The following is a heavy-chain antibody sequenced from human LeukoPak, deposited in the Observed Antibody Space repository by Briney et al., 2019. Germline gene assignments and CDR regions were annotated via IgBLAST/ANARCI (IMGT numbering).Heavy chain of an antibody. Sequence: GGSLRLSCAASGFTFSSYGMHWVRQAPGKGLEWVAVIWYDGSNKYYADSVKGRFTISRDNSKNTLYLQMNRLRAEDTAVYYCARDRLGYDSSGYDAFDIWGQGTMVTVSS. J-gene: IGHJ3*02. CDR2: IWYDGSNK. CDR3: ARDRLGYDSSGYDAFDI. D-gene: IGHD3-22*01. V-gene: IGHV3-33*01. CDR1: GFTFSSYG.